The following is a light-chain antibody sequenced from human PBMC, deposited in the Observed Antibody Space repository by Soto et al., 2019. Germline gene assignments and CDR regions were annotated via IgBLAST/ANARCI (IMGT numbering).Light chain of an antibody. Sequence: EIVLTQSPGTLSLSPGDRATLSCRASQRLSTSYLAWYQQKPGQAPRLLIYGASTRATGIPDRFSGGGSGTDFTLTISRLEPEDFAVYYCQQYSRSVYTFGQGTKLEIK. J-gene: IGKJ2*01. CDR3: QQYSRSVYT. V-gene: IGKV3-20*01. CDR2: GAS. CDR1: QRLSTSY.